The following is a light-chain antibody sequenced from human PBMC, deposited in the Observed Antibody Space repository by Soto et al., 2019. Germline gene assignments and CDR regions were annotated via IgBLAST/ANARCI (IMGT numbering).Light chain of an antibody. J-gene: IGLJ1*01. CDR3: CSYAGSGTDNYV. CDR2: EGI. V-gene: IGLV2-23*01. Sequence: QSALTQPPSASGSPGQSVTISCTGTSSDVGGYNYVSWYQHYPGKAPKLMIYEGIKRPSGVSNRFSGSKSGNTAFLTISGLQAEDEADYYCCSYAGSGTDNYVFGSGTKLTVL. CDR1: SSDVGGYNY.